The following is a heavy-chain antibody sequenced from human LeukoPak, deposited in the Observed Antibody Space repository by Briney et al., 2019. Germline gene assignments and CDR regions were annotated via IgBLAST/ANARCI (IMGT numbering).Heavy chain of an antibody. D-gene: IGHD3-22*01. V-gene: IGHV4-34*01. CDR1: GGSFSGYY. CDR2: INHSGST. J-gene: IGHJ4*02. CDR3: ARVSDSSGYYLFDY. Sequence: SETLSLTCAVYGGSFSGYYWSWIRQPPGKGLEWIGEINHSGSTNYNPSLKSRVTISVDTSKNQFSLKLSSVTAADTAVYYCARVSDSSGYYLFDYWGRGTLVTVSS.